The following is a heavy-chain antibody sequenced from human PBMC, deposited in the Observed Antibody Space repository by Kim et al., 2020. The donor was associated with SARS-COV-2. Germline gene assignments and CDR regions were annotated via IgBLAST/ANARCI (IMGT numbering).Heavy chain of an antibody. CDR3: ARDRQQLET. Sequence: GGSLRLSCAASGFSFSNYDMHWVRQAPGEGLEWVAGIYYDGSTKYYADSVKDRFTISRDNSKNTLFLQMNSLRAEDTAVYYCARDRQQLETGGQGTLVTVSS. V-gene: IGHV3-33*01. CDR1: GFSFSNYD. J-gene: IGHJ4*02. D-gene: IGHD6-13*01. CDR2: IYYDGSTK.